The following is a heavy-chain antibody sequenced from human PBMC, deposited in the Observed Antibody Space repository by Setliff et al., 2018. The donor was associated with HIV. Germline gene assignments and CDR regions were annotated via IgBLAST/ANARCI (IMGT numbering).Heavy chain of an antibody. D-gene: IGHD6-13*01. CDR3: AVSGYRSRWENWEESMDV. V-gene: IGHV3-23*01. CDR1: GFTFSSYA. J-gene: IGHJ6*03. CDR2: ISTSGADT. Sequence: SGGSLRLSCAASGFTFSSYAMSWVRQAPGKGLEWVSTISTSGADTYDAHSMKGRFTISRDNSKNTLYLQMNSLTAEDTAVYYCAVSGYRSRWENWEESMDVWGKGTTVTVSS.